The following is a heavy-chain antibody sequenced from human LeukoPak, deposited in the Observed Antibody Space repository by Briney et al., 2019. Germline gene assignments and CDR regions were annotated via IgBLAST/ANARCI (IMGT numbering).Heavy chain of an antibody. D-gene: IGHD3-10*01. J-gene: IGHJ4*02. V-gene: IGHV3-23*01. CDR2: ISGSGGST. CDR1: GFAFSSYA. CDR3: AKTPKIRGVSNFDY. Sequence: GGSLRLSCAASGFAFSSYAVSWVRQAPGKGLEWVSGISGSGGSTYYADSVKGRFTISRDNSKNTLYLQMNSLRTEDTAVYYCAKTPKIRGVSNFDYWGQGTLVTVSS.